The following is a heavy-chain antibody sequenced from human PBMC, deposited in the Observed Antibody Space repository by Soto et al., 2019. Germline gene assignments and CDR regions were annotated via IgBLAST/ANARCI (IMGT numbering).Heavy chain of an antibody. CDR1: GFTFSSYG. CDR3: AKGHTLLWFGELFNYYGMDV. CDR2: ISYDGSNK. V-gene: IGHV3-30*18. J-gene: IGHJ6*02. Sequence: GGSLRLSCAASGFTFSSYGMHWVRQAPGKGLEWVAVISYDGSNKYYADSVKGRFTISRDNSKNTLYLQMNSLRAEDTAVYYCAKGHTLLWFGELFNYYGMDVWGQGPRSPSP. D-gene: IGHD3-10*01.